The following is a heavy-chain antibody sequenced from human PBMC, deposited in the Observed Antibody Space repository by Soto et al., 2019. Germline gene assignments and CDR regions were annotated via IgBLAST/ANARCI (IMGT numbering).Heavy chain of an antibody. Sequence: EVQLVESGGGLVKPGGSLRLSCAASGFSFRTPWMAWVRQAPGKGLEWVGRIKRKSAGETTDYADPVKGRFTISRDDAKDTLYLHMDSLETGDTAVYYCSPGSPFSGSVFDYWGQGTLVTVSS. D-gene: IGHD1-26*01. V-gene: IGHV3-15*05. CDR1: GFSFRTPW. J-gene: IGHJ4*02. CDR3: SPGSPFSGSVFDY. CDR2: IKRKSAGETT.